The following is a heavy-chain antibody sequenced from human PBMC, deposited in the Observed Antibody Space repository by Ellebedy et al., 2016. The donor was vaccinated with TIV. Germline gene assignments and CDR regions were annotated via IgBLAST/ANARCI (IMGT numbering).Heavy chain of an antibody. CDR1: GYTFTNYG. V-gene: IGHV1-18*01. CDR3: ARDGPQGYVVASAPPGDS. D-gene: IGHD2-15*01. CDR2: ISGYTGNT. J-gene: IGHJ4*02. Sequence: ASVKVSXXASGYTFTNYGISWVRQAPGQGLEWMGWISGYTGNTDYARKFQGRVTMTTDTSTGTAYLELSSLKSDDTALYYCARDGPQGYVVASAPPGDSWGQGTLVTVSS.